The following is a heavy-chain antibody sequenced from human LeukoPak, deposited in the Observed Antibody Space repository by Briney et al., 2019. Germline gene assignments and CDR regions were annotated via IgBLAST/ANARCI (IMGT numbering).Heavy chain of an antibody. V-gene: IGHV3-64*01. Sequence: GGSLRLSCAASGFTFSSYAMHWVRQAPGKGLEYVSAISSNGGSTYYANSVKGRFTISRDNSKNTLYLQMRSLRAEDMAVYYCARAVHYDSSGYGYWGQGTLVTVSS. D-gene: IGHD3-22*01. CDR3: ARAVHYDSSGYGY. J-gene: IGHJ4*02. CDR2: ISSNGGST. CDR1: GFTFSSYA.